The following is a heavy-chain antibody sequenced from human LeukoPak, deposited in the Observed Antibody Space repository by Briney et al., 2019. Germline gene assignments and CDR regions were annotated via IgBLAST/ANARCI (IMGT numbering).Heavy chain of an antibody. J-gene: IGHJ4*02. CDR3: ARILTTFDS. D-gene: IGHD4-11*01. Sequence: KPSETLSLTCTVARGSISSSSYYWGWIRQPPGKRLEWIGSFYYIGGTYYNPSLEGRVTISADSSKNQFSLKLTSVTAADTAPYYCARILTTFDSWGQGTLVTVSS. V-gene: IGHV4-39*01. CDR2: FYYIGGT. CDR1: RGSISSSSYY.